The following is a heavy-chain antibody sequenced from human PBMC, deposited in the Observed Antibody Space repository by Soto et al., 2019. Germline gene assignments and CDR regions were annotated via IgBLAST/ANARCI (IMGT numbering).Heavy chain of an antibody. V-gene: IGHV3-30*19. CDR3: ARWGTTGGFDL. CDR1: GFRFKSFV. D-gene: IGHD3-16*01. Sequence: QVQLVESGGGVVQPGTSLRLSCAASGFRFKSFVMHWVRQAPGKGLEWVASTSYDGNNKDYGDSVTGRFTVSRDTTQNTPHPQMDFLRPEDTTLYNCARWGTTGGFDLWGQGTLVSVSS. J-gene: IGHJ4*02. CDR2: TSYDGNNK.